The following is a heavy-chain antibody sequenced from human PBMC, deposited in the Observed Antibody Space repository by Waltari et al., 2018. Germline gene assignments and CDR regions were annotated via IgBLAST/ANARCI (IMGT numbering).Heavy chain of an antibody. CDR1: GFTFSSYA. V-gene: IGHV3-23*01. D-gene: IGHD5-18*01. Sequence: EVQLLESGGGLVQPGGSLRLFCAASGFTFSSYAMSWVRQAPGKGVEWVSGSSGSGGSTYYLDSVKGRFTISRDNSKNTLHLQMNSLRAEDTAVYYCAKGQRYIYGREQYYFDYWGQGTLVTVSS. CDR3: AKGQRYIYGREQYYFDY. J-gene: IGHJ4*02. CDR2: SSGSGGST.